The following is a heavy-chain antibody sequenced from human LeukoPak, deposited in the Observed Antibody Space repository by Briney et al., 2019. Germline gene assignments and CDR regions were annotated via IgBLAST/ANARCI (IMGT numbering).Heavy chain of an antibody. CDR1: GFTFSSYS. CDR2: ISSSSSTI. CDR3: ARDGALEYYYDSSGYYSYNWFDP. J-gene: IGHJ5*02. Sequence: PGGSLRLSCAASGFTFSSYSMNWVRQAPGKGLEWVSYISSSSSTIYYADSVKGRFTISRDNAKNSLYLQMNSLRAEDTAVYYCARDGALEYYYDSSGYYSYNWFDPWGQGTLVTVSS. V-gene: IGHV3-48*01. D-gene: IGHD3-22*01.